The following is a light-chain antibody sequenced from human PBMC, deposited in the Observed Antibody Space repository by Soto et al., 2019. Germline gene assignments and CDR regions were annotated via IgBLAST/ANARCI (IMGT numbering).Light chain of an antibody. J-gene: IGLJ2*01. Sequence: SYELTQPPSVSVAPGQTARITCGGNNIGSKGVHWYQQKPGQAPLLVVYDDSYRPSGIPERCSGSNSGITATLTLSGVEAGDEADYSCQVWDSSSDHRVFGGGTKLTV. CDR2: DDS. CDR3: QVWDSSSDHRV. CDR1: NIGSKG. V-gene: IGLV3-21*02.